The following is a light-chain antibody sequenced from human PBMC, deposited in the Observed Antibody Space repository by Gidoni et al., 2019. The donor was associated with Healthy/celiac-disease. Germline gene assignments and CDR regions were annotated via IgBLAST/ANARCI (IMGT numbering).Light chain of an antibody. CDR3: QQYDNLGLT. Sequence: DIKMTQSPSSLSASVGDRVTITCQASQDIRNYLNWYQQKPGKAPKLLIYDASNLETGVPSRFSGSGSGTDFTFTISSLQPEDIATYYCQQYDNLGLTFGGGTKVEIK. CDR2: DAS. J-gene: IGKJ4*01. CDR1: QDIRNY. V-gene: IGKV1-33*01.